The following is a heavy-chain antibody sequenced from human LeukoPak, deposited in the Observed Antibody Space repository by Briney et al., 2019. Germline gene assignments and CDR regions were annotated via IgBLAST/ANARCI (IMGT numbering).Heavy chain of an antibody. J-gene: IGHJ4*02. CDR1: GYTFTGYY. Sequence: ASVKVSCKASGYTFTGYYMHWVRPAPGQGLEWMGWINPNRGGTNYAQKFQGRVTMTRDTSISTAYMELSRLRSDDTAVYYCARDGGGDYGDYWGQGTLVTVSS. V-gene: IGHV1-2*02. CDR3: ARDGGGDYGDY. D-gene: IGHD2-21*01. CDR2: INPNRGGT.